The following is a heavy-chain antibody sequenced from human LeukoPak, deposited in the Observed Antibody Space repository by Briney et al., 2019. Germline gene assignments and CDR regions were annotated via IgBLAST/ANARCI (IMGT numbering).Heavy chain of an antibody. CDR3: ARDQRYCSSTSCYSGWFDP. V-gene: IGHV1-2*02. Sequence: ASVKVSCKASGYTFTGYYMHWVRQAPGQGLEWMGWINPNSGGTNYAQKSQGRVTMTRDTHISTAYMELRRLRSDCTAVYYCARDQRYCSSTSCYSGWFDPWGQGTLVTVSS. CDR2: INPNSGGT. CDR1: GYTFTGYY. J-gene: IGHJ5*02. D-gene: IGHD2-2*02.